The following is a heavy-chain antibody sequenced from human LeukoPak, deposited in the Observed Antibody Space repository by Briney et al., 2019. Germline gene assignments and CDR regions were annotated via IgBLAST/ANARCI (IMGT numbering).Heavy chain of an antibody. J-gene: IGHJ4*02. D-gene: IGHD3-22*01. Sequence: PGGTLRLSCAASGFTLNTYGMSWGRQAPGKGLEWVSGIGGRAGGTHYADSVKGRFVISRDNSKNTLYLQMNSLRAEDTAVYYCAKDQRSDYYWEGDFDSWGQGTLVTVSS. CDR3: AKDQRSDYYWEGDFDS. CDR2: IGGRAGGT. CDR1: GFTLNTYG. V-gene: IGHV3-23*01.